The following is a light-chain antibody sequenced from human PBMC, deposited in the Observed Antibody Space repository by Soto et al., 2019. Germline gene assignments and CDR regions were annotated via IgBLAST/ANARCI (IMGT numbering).Light chain of an antibody. CDR3: CSYAGSSTFYV. Sequence: QSVLTQPASVSGSPGQSITISCTGTSSDVGSYNLVSWYQQHPGTAPKLMIYEGSKRLSGVSNRFSGSKSGNTASLTISGLQAEDEADYYCCSYAGSSTFYVFGTGTKVTVL. CDR2: EGS. J-gene: IGLJ1*01. V-gene: IGLV2-23*01. CDR1: SSDVGSYNL.